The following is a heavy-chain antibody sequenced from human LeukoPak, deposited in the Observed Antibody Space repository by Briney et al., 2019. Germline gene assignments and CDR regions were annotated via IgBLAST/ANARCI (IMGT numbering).Heavy chain of an antibody. Sequence: PSETLSLTCSVSDGGITGYYWGWIRQPPGKGLEWIGHIYSASTNYNPSLKSRVTMSVDTSKNQFSLKLSSVTASDTAVYYCARGDVAAILAYWGQGTLVTVSS. CDR2: IYSAST. J-gene: IGHJ4*02. CDR3: ARGDVAAILAY. CDR1: DGGITGYY. V-gene: IGHV4-59*12. D-gene: IGHD2-15*01.